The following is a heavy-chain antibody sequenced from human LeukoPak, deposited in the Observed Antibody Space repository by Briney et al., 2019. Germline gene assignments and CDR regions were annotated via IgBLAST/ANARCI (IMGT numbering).Heavy chain of an antibody. V-gene: IGHV4-34*01. Sequence: ASETLSLTCAVYGGSFSGYYWSWIRQPPGKGLEWIGEINHSGSTNYNPSLKSRVTISVDTSKNQFSLKLSSVTAADTAVYYCARRDPGYSSGWYIGWGQGTLVTVSS. CDR3: ARRDPGYSSGWYIG. D-gene: IGHD6-19*01. CDR1: GGSFSGYY. J-gene: IGHJ4*02. CDR2: INHSGST.